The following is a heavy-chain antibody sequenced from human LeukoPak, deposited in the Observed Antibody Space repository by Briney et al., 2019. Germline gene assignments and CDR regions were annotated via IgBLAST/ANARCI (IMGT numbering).Heavy chain of an antibody. Sequence: SVKVSCKASGYTFNSYSMNWVRQAPGQGLEWMGGIIPIFGTANYAQKFQGRVTITADESTSTAYMELSSLRSEDTAVYYCASSVAYDFWSGTLDYWGQGTLVTVSS. D-gene: IGHD3-3*01. CDR1: GYTFNSYS. CDR2: IIPIFGTA. J-gene: IGHJ4*02. CDR3: ASSVAYDFWSGTLDY. V-gene: IGHV1-69*13.